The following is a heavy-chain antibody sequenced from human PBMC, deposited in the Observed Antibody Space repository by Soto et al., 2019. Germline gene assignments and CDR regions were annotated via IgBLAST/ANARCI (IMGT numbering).Heavy chain of an antibody. Sequence: GASVKVSCKASGGTFSSYAISWVRQAPGQGLEWMGGSIPIFGTANYAQTFQGRVTITADESTSTAYMELSSLRSEDTAVYYCARDMTAIIDYYYYYGMDVWGQGTTVTVSS. CDR2: SIPIFGTA. J-gene: IGHJ6*02. V-gene: IGHV1-69*13. CDR3: ARDMTAIIDYYYYYGMDV. D-gene: IGHD2-21*02. CDR1: GGTFSSYA.